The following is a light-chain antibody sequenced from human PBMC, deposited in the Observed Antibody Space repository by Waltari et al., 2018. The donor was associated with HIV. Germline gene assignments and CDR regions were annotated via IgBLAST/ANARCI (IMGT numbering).Light chain of an antibody. J-gene: IGKJ3*01. Sequence: EIVITQSPATLSVSPGDRATLSCRVSQSVSSNLAWYQQKPGQAPRLLIYGASTRATGIPARFSGSGSGTEFTLTISSLQSEDFAVYYCQQYNNWPPLFTFGPGTKVDIK. V-gene: IGKV3-15*01. CDR2: GAS. CDR1: QSVSSN. CDR3: QQYNNWPPLFT.